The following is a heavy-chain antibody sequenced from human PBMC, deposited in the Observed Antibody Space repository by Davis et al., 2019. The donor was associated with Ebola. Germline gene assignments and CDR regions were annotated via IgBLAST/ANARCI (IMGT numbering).Heavy chain of an antibody. CDR1: QFNFTGAS. Sequence: GESLKISCAGSQFNFTGASMNWVRQAPGKGLEWVASTNPDASEKSYVDSARGRFTISRDNAKKSFNLQMNSLRVEDTAIYYCTRDRAYKCFDLWGQGTLVTVSS. J-gene: IGHJ5*02. CDR3: TRDRAYKCFDL. CDR2: TNPDASEK. V-gene: IGHV3-7*01.